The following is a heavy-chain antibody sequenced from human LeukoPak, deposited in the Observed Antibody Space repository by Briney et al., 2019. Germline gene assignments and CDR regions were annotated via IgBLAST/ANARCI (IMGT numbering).Heavy chain of an antibody. CDR3: ARGRSNLH. J-gene: IGHJ4*02. CDR1: GGSFSGYY. CDR2: INHSGST. Sequence: SETLSLTCAVYGGSFSGYYWSWIRQPPGKGLEWIGEINHSGSTNYNPSLKSRVTISVDTSKNQFSLKLSSVTAADTAVYYCARGRSNLHWGQGTLVTVSS. D-gene: IGHD1-1*01. V-gene: IGHV4-34*01.